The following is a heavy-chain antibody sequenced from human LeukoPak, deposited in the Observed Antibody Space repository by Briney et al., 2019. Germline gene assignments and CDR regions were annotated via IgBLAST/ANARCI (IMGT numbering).Heavy chain of an antibody. CDR2: INTNTGNP. J-gene: IGHJ6*03. D-gene: IGHD3-22*01. Sequence: ASVKVSCKASGYTFTSYGISWVRQAPGQGLEWMGWINTNTGNPTYAQGFTGRFVFSLDTSVSTAYLQISSLKAEDTAVYYCARDYYDSSGLYNHYYMDVWGKGTTVTVSS. V-gene: IGHV7-4-1*02. CDR3: ARDYYDSSGLYNHYYMDV. CDR1: GYTFTSYG.